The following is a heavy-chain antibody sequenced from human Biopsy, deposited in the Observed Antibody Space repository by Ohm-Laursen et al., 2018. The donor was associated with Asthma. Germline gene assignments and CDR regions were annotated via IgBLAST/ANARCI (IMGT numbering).Heavy chain of an antibody. J-gene: IGHJ4*02. CDR1: GGSITSSSYY. V-gene: IGHV4-39*01. CDR2: MYHSGSP. Sequence: SDTLSLTCTVSGGSITSSSYYCGWIRQPPGKGMEWIGSMYHSGSPYYHPSLKSRATISGDTSKNQLSLKMSSETAADTAVYFCVRHQYSSSWSTFDYWGQGALVTVSS. D-gene: IGHD3-22*01. CDR3: VRHQYSSSWSTFDY.